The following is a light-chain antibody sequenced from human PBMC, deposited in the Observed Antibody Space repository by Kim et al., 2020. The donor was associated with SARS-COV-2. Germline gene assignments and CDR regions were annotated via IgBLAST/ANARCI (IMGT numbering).Light chain of an antibody. Sequence: LSPGESTALTCRARQNVSEYLAWYQQNPGQTPRLLFYDAHNRATGIPARCCVGVSGTDFTLTISSLGHVDFAVYYCQQRNNWPLTFGGGTKMEIK. CDR1: QNVSEY. J-gene: IGKJ4*01. CDR2: DAH. CDR3: QQRNNWPLT. V-gene: IGKV3-11*01.